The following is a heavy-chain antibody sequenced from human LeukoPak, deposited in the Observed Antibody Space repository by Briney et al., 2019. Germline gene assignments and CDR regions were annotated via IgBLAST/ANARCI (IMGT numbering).Heavy chain of an antibody. CDR3: TTGGSEYDSSGYAFDI. CDR2: IKSKTDGGTT. CDR1: GFTFSNAH. D-gene: IGHD3-22*01. V-gene: IGHV3-15*01. Sequence: GGSLRLSCVASGFTFSNAHMSWVRQAPGKGLEWVGRIKSKTDGGTTDYAAPVKGRFTISRDDSKNTLYLQMNSLKTEDTAVYYCTTGGSEYDSSGYAFDIWGQGTMVTVSS. J-gene: IGHJ3*02.